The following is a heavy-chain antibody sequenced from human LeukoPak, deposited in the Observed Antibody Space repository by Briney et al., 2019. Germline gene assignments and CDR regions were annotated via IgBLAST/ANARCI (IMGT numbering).Heavy chain of an antibody. CDR2: IKQDGSEK. CDR1: GFTFSSYW. CDR3: ASHQGYRHDY. J-gene: IGHJ4*02. V-gene: IGHV3-7*01. D-gene: IGHD2-15*01. Sequence: GGSLRLSCAVSGFTFSSYWMSWVRQAPGKGLEWVANIKQDGSEKYYVDSVKGRFTISRDNAKNSMYLQMNSLRVEDTAVYYCASHQGYRHDYWGQGTLVTVSS.